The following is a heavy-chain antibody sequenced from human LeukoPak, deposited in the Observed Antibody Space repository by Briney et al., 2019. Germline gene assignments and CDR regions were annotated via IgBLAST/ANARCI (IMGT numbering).Heavy chain of an antibody. CDR1: GFTFSSYA. D-gene: IGHD6-13*01. J-gene: IGHJ4*02. CDR3: ARGPIAAAAPDY. Sequence: GGSLRLSCAASGFTFSSYAMHWVRQAPGKGLEWVAVISYDGSNKYYADSVKGRFTISRDNSKNTPYLQMNSLRAEDTAVYYCARGPIAAAAPDYWGQGTLVTVSS. CDR2: ISYDGSNK. V-gene: IGHV3-30-3*01.